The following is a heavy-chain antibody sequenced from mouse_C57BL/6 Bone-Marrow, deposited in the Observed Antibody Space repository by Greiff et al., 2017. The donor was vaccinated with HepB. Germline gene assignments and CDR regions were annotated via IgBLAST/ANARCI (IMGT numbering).Heavy chain of an antibody. V-gene: IGHV14-4*01. CDR3: TTITTVVATPGFAY. D-gene: IGHD1-1*01. CDR2: IDPENGDT. J-gene: IGHJ3*01. CDR1: GFNIKDDY. Sequence: EVKVVESGAELVRPGASVKLSCTASGFNIKDDYMHWVKQRPEQGLEWIGWIDPENGDTEYASKFQGKATITADTSSNTAYLQLSSLTSEDTAVYYCTTITTVVATPGFAYWGQGTLVTVSA.